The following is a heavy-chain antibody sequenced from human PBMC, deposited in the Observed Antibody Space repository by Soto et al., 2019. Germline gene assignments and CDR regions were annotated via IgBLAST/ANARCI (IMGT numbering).Heavy chain of an antibody. D-gene: IGHD3-10*01. CDR1: AFTFNFYS. CDR3: ARGSDFYFGSGNLDY. Sequence: GGSLRLSCAASAFTFNFYSMHWVRQAPGKGLEWVAVISFDESKEFYADSVKGRFTISRDNSNNTLYLQMNSLRAEDTAVYYCARGSDFYFGSGNLDYWGQGSLVTVSS. J-gene: IGHJ4*02. V-gene: IGHV3-30-3*01. CDR2: ISFDESKE.